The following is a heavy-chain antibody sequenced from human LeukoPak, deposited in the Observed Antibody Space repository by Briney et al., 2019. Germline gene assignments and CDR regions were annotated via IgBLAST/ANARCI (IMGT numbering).Heavy chain of an antibody. CDR1: GYTFTGYY. CDR2: INPNSGGT. V-gene: IGHV1-2*02. CDR3: ARGAYSGSYPSFMDV. D-gene: IGHD1-26*01. J-gene: IGHJ6*03. Sequence: ASVKVSCKASGYTFTGYYMHWVRQAPGQGLEWMGWINPNSGGTNYAQKFQGRVTMTRDTSISTAYMELSRLRSDDTAVYYCARGAYSGSYPSFMDVWGKGTTVTVSS.